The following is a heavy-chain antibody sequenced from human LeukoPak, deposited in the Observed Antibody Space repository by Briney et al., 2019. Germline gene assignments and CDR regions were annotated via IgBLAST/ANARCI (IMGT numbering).Heavy chain of an antibody. CDR1: GYSFTGYF. Sequence: ASVKVSCKASGYSFTGYFMHWARQAPGQGLEWMGWINPNSGGTNYAQNFQGRVTMTRDTTINTAYMELNRLRSDDTAVYYCARESQLGILDAYWGQGTLVTVSS. J-gene: IGHJ4*02. CDR3: ARESQLGILDAY. V-gene: IGHV1-2*02. D-gene: IGHD7-27*01. CDR2: INPNSGGT.